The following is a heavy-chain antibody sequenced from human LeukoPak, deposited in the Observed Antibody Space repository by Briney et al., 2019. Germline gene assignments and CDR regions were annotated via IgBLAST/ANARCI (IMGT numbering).Heavy chain of an antibody. CDR1: GFTFSSYA. CDR2: ISGSGGST. Sequence: GGSLRLSCAASGFTFSSYAMSWVRQAPGKGLEWVSAISGSGGSTYYADSVKGRFTISRDNARNSLYLQMNSLRAEDTAIYYCARVDAALDYWGQGTLVTVSS. V-gene: IGHV3-23*01. CDR3: ARVDAALDY. D-gene: IGHD6-6*01. J-gene: IGHJ4*02.